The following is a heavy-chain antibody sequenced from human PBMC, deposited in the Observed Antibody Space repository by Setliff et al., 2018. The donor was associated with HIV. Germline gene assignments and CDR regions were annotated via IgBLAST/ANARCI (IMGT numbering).Heavy chain of an antibody. J-gene: IGHJ6*02. Sequence: SETLSLTCAVSGGSITNYYWSWIRQSPGKGLEWIGEITDDGTATYTSSLKSRVTISLDTSKKQLSLKVTSVTAADTAIYYCARGRSCESDWCWLYYNYYYGMDVWAQGTAVTVSS. CDR1: GGSITNYY. CDR3: ARGRSCESDWCWLYYNYYYGMDV. CDR2: ITDDGTA. D-gene: IGHD2-8*01. V-gene: IGHV4-34*01.